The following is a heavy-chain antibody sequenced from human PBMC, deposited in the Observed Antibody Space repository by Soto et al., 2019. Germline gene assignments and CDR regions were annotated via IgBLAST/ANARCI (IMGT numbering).Heavy chain of an antibody. CDR2: LHYSGST. CDR3: ARQRTSVGTQAYFDV. D-gene: IGHD6-25*01. J-gene: IGHJ4*02. Sequence: SETLSLTCTVSVDSIISYFWSWIRQPPGKGLEWIGYLHYSGSTYNNPSLRSRVSMSIDTSKDQFSLKLKSVTAADTALYFCARQRTSVGTQAYFDVWGPGSLVTVS. CDR1: VDSIISYF. V-gene: IGHV4-59*04.